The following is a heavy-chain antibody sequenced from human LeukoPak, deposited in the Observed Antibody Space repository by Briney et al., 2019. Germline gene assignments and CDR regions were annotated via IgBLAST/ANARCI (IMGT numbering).Heavy chain of an antibody. J-gene: IGHJ4*02. Sequence: GGSLRLSCAASGFTFSSYAMSWVRQAPGKGLVWVSRINGDGSTTSYADSVKGRFTISRDNAKNTLYLQMNSLRAEDTAVYYCVRSGHGGNYFDQWGQGTLVTVSS. V-gene: IGHV3-74*01. CDR1: GFTFSSYA. CDR2: INGDGSTT. CDR3: VRSGHGGNYFDQ. D-gene: IGHD5-12*01.